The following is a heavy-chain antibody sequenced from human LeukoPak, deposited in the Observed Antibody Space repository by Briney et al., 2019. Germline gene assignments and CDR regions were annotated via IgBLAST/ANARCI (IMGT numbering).Heavy chain of an antibody. Sequence: GGSLRLSCAASGFTFSSYSMNWVRQAPGKGLEWVSSISSSSSYIYYADSVKGRFTISRDNAKNSLYLQMNGLRAEDTAVYYCAREGSSSWQDYWGQGTLVTVSS. V-gene: IGHV3-21*01. CDR2: ISSSSSYI. CDR3: AREGSSSWQDY. CDR1: GFTFSSYS. J-gene: IGHJ4*02. D-gene: IGHD6-13*01.